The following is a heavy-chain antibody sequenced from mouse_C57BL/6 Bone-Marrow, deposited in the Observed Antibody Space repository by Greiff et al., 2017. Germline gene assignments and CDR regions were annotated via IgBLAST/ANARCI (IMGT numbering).Heavy chain of an antibody. J-gene: IGHJ4*01. V-gene: IGHV5-2*03. CDR1: EYEFPSHD. D-gene: IGHD1-1*01. CDR2: INSDGGST. Sequence: EVKLVESGGGLVQPGESLKLSCESNEYEFPSHDMSWVRKTPEKRLELVAAINSDGGSTYYPDTMERRFTISRDNAKNNLYLQMSHLKSEDTAMYYCARVYYYGSSYFYAMDYWGQGTSVTVSS. CDR3: ARVYYYGSSYFYAMDY.